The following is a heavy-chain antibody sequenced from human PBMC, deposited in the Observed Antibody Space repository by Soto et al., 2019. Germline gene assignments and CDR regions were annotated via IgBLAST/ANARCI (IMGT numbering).Heavy chain of an antibody. CDR3: TARPPWMELRYFDL. Sequence: GGSLRLSCAASGFTFSNAWMSWVRQAPGKGLEWVGRIKSKTDGGITDYAAPVKGRFTISRDDSKNTLYLQMNSLKTEDTAVYYCTARPPWMELRYFDLWGRGTLVTVSS. D-gene: IGHD1-7*01. V-gene: IGHV3-15*01. CDR1: GFTFSNAW. J-gene: IGHJ2*01. CDR2: IKSKTDGGIT.